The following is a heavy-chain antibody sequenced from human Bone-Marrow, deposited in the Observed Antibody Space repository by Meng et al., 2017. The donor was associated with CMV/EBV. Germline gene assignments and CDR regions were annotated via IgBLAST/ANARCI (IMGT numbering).Heavy chain of an antibody. J-gene: IGHJ6*02. Sequence: GGSLRLSCAASGFTFSSYAMHWVRQAPGKGLEWVAVISYDGSNKYYADSVKGRFTISRDNSKNTLYLQMNSLRAEDTAVYYCAIDGEQLDPHYYYYGMDVWGQGTTVTVSS. CDR1: GFTFSSYA. CDR2: ISYDGSNK. CDR3: AIDGEQLDPHYYYYGMDV. V-gene: IGHV3-30*04. D-gene: IGHD6-6*01.